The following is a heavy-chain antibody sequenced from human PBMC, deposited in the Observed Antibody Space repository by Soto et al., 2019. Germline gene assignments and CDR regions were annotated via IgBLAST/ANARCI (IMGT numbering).Heavy chain of an antibody. D-gene: IGHD6-13*01. CDR3: AKDPRYSSSWYYFDY. J-gene: IGHJ4*02. CDR2: ISGSGGST. CDR1: GFTFSSDA. V-gene: IGHV3-23*01. Sequence: GSLRLSCAASGFTFSSDAMSWGRQAPGKGLEWVSAISGSGGSTYYADSVKGRFTISRDNSKNTLYLQMNSLRAEDTAVYYCAKDPRYSSSWYYFDYWGQGTLVTVSS.